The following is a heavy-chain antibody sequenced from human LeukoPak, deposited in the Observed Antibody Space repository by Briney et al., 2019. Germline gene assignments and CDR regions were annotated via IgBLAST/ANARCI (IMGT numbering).Heavy chain of an antibody. CDR3: VRGSNGWSGMDV. D-gene: IGHD6-19*01. CDR2: ISNDGSNK. CDR1: GFSFSSYA. J-gene: IGHJ6*02. Sequence: PGGSLRLSCAASGFSFSSYAMHWVRQAPGKGLEWVAVISNDGSNKYYADSVKGRFTISRDSSKNTLSLQMSSLRAEDTAVYYCVRGSNGWSGMDVWGQGTTVTVSS. V-gene: IGHV3-30-3*01.